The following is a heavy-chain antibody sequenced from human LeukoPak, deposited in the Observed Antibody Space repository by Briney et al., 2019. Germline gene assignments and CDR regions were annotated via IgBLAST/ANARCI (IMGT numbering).Heavy chain of an antibody. CDR3: ARGFRLSAIEDCFDP. J-gene: IGHJ5*02. V-gene: IGHV1-2*02. Sequence: EASVKVSCKASGYTFTAYYMHWVRLAPGQGLQWMGWITPHSGGTRYAQRFQGRVTMTRDTSISTAYMELSGLRSDDTAVYYCARGFRLSAIEDCFDPWGQGTLVTVSS. CDR1: GYTFTAYY. D-gene: IGHD2-2*02. CDR2: ITPHSGGT.